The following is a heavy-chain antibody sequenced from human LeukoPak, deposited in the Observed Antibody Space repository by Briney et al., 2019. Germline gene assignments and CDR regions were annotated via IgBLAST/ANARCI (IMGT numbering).Heavy chain of an antibody. Sequence: PSETLSLTCTVSGGSISSSSYYWGWIRQPPGKGLEWIGSIYYSGSTYYNPSLKSRVTISVDTSKNQFSLNLSSVAATDTAVYYCARLLHPGSGRWWFDPWGQGTLVTVSS. V-gene: IGHV4-39*07. CDR2: IYYSGST. CDR1: GGSISSSSYY. D-gene: IGHD3-10*01. CDR3: ARLLHPGSGRWWFDP. J-gene: IGHJ5*02.